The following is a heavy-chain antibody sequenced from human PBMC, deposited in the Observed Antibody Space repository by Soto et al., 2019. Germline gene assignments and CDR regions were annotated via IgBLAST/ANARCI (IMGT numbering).Heavy chain of an antibody. J-gene: IGHJ5*02. CDR2: INPHTGDT. CDR1: GYTFTDSS. CDR3: ASALGITAFNTFWFDP. V-gene: IGHV1-2*04. Sequence: QVQLIQSGAEVKKPGASVKVSCKASGYTFTDSSIHWVRQAPGQGLECVGWINPHTGDTKDAQKVQGSVTLPRDASISTVDIDLLNLSSDETAGYYCASALGITAFNTFWFDPWGQGTLVTVSS. D-gene: IGHD7-27*01.